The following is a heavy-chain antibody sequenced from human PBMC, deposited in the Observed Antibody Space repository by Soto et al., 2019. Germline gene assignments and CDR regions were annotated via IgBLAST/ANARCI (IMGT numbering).Heavy chain of an antibody. CDR2: ITPMFGTP. CDR1: GRTFSSYT. Sequence: ASVKVSCKASGRTFSSYTITWVRQAPGQGLEWMGGITPMFGTPNYAQKFRGRVTITADESSSTAYMELSSLRSEDTAMYFCARDGTLYDSRAYYYLYWGQGTLVTVSS. CDR3: ARDGTLYDSRAYYYLY. V-gene: IGHV1-69*13. J-gene: IGHJ4*02. D-gene: IGHD3-22*01.